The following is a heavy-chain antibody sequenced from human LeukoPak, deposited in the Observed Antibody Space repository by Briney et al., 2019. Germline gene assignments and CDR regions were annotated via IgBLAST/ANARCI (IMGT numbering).Heavy chain of an antibody. Sequence: GASVKVSCKASGYTFTRYYMHWVRQAPGHGLEWMGIIHPSGGRTSYAQKFQGRVTMTSDTYTSTVYMELSSLRSEDTAMDYCARDTGAGVQIDYWGQGTLVTVSS. D-gene: IGHD1-1*01. CDR3: ARDTGAGVQIDY. CDR1: GYTFTRYY. V-gene: IGHV1-46*01. CDR2: IHPSGGRT. J-gene: IGHJ4*02.